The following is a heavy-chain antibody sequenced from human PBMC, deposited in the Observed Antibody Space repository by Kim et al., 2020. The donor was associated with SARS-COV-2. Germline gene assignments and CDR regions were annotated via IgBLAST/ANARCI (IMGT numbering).Heavy chain of an antibody. CDR2: ISGSGGST. CDR1: GFTFSVYA. Sequence: GGSLRLSCVASGFTFSVYALSWVRQAPGKGLEWVSSISGSGGSTYYADSVKGRFTISRDTSKNTLYLQMNSLRAEDTAVYYCARKDYFDYWGQGTLVTVSS. V-gene: IGHV3-23*01. J-gene: IGHJ4*02. CDR3: ARKDYFDY.